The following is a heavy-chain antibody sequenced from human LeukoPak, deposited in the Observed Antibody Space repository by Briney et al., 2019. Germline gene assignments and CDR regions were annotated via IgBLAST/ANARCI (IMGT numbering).Heavy chain of an antibody. V-gene: IGHV3-23*01. CDR3: AKARDAAGPYYYYDMDV. CDR2: ISGSGGNT. Sequence: GRSLRLSRAASVFTFSSYAMSWVRQAPAKGLEGVLAISGSGGNTYYAYSVKGRFTIARDNSKNTLYLQMNSLRAEDTAVYYCAKARDAAGPYYYYDMDVWGQGTTVTVSS. CDR1: VFTFSSYA. D-gene: IGHD5-24*01. J-gene: IGHJ6*02.